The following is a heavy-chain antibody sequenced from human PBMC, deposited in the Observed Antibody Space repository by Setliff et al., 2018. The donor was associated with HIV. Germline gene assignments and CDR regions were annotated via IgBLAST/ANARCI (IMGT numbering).Heavy chain of an antibody. D-gene: IGHD2-15*01. V-gene: IGHV1-18*01. CDR1: GYTFTTYG. Sequence: ASVKVSCKASGYTFTTYGITWVRQAPGQGLEWMGWISTYNGNTNYAQKFQGRVTITTDTSASTAYMELNSLSSEDTAVYYCARHKTHEYGGNTIYFDSWGQGTLVTVSS. CDR3: ARHKTHEYGGNTIYFDS. CDR2: ISTYNGNT. J-gene: IGHJ4*02.